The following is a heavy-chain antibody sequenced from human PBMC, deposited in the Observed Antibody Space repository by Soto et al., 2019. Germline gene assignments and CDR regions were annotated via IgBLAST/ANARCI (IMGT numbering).Heavy chain of an antibody. CDR2: ISSSSSYI. CDR1: GFTFSSYS. CDR3: ARYDSQQLVPYYYYYMDV. Sequence: GGSLRLSCAASGFTFSSYSMNWVRQAPGKGLEWVSSISSSSSYIYYADSVKGRFTISRDNAKNSLYLQMNSLRAEDTAVYYCARYDSQQLVPYYYYYMDVWGKGTTVTVSS. J-gene: IGHJ6*03. D-gene: IGHD6-13*01. V-gene: IGHV3-21*01.